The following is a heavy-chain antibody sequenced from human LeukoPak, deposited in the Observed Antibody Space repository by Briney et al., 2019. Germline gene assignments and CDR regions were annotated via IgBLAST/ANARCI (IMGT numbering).Heavy chain of an antibody. CDR2: INPNSGGT. D-gene: IGHD4-23*01. J-gene: IGHJ3*02. CDR3: ARPSTVVTPEVAFDI. CDR1: GYTFTGYY. V-gene: IGHV1-2*02. Sequence: ASVKVSCKASGYTFTGYYMHWVRQAPGQGLEWMGWINPNSGGTNYAQKFQGRVTMTRDTSISTAYMELSRLRSDDTAVYYCARPSTVVTPEVAFDIWGQGTMVTVSS.